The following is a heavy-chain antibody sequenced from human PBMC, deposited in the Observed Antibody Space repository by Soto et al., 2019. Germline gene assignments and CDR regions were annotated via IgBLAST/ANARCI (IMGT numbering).Heavy chain of an antibody. V-gene: IGHV1-18*01. J-gene: IGHJ6*02. D-gene: IGHD6-13*01. Sequence: QVQLVQSGAEVKKPGASVKVSCKASGYTFTSYGISWVRQAPGQGLEWMGWISAYNGNTNYAQKLQGRVTMTTDTSTSTAYMELRSLRSDDTAVYYYASFSIAATDPYGMDVWGQGTTVTVSS. CDR3: ASFSIAATDPYGMDV. CDR2: ISAYNGNT. CDR1: GYTFTSYG.